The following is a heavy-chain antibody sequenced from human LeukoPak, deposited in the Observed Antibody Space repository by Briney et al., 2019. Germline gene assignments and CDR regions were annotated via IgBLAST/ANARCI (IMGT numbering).Heavy chain of an antibody. J-gene: IGHJ3*02. CDR2: TRNRANSYTT. D-gene: IGHD3-22*01. CDR1: GFTFSDHY. CDR3: AKDRDDSSGYPYDAFDI. Sequence: GGSLRLSCTASGFTFSDHYMDWVRQAPGKGLEWVGRTRNRANSYTTEYAASVKGRFTISRDDSKNSLYLQMNSLKTEDTAVYYCAKDRDDSSGYPYDAFDIWGQGTMVTVSS. V-gene: IGHV3-72*01.